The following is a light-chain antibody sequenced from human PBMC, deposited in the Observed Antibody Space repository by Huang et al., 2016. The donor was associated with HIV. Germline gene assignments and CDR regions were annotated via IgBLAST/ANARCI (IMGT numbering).Light chain of an antibody. CDR2: GAY. CDR1: QSVSSN. Sequence: EIVMTQSPATLSVSPGERATLSCRASQSVSSNLAWYQQKSGQAPRLLIDGAYTRATGIPARFSGSGSGTEFTLTISSLQSEDFAVYYCQQYGNWPSFGGGTRVEIK. CDR3: QQYGNWPS. J-gene: IGKJ4*01. V-gene: IGKV3-15*01.